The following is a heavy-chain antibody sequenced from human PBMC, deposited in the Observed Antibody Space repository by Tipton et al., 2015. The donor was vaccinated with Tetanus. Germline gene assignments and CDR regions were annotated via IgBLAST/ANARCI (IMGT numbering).Heavy chain of an antibody. CDR3: ARDRAVPVQAYGTDV. CDR1: GYTFKHYG. D-gene: IGHD6-19*01. V-gene: IGHV1-18*01. Sequence: QSGAEVKKPGASVKVSCKASGYTFKHYGISWVRQAPGQGLEWVGWISPFTGDTEYAQNLQDRLILTTDTSTATAYVEVRSLTSDDTAVYYCARDRAVPVQAYGTDVWGQGTSVTVSS. CDR2: ISPFTGDT. J-gene: IGHJ6*02.